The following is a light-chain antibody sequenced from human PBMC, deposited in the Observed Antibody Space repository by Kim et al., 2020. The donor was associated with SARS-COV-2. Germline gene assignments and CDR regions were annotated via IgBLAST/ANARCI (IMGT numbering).Light chain of an antibody. Sequence: GQRVTISCSGSSSNIGSNTVTWYQQLPGTAPKLLIYSNNQRPSGVPDRFSGSKSGTSASLAISGLQSEDEADYYCSTWDDSLNGPVFGGGTQLPS. CDR3: STWDDSLNGPV. CDR1: SSNIGSNT. V-gene: IGLV1-44*01. J-gene: IGLJ2*01. CDR2: SNN.